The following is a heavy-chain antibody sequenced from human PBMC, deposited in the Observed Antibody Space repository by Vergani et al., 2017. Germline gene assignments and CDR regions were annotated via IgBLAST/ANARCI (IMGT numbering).Heavy chain of an antibody. V-gene: IGHV3-21*01. D-gene: IGHD6-13*01. CDR3: AREGGSSSEVYDF. CDR2: ISSSSSYI. Sequence: EVQLVESGGGLVKPGGSLRLSCAASGFTFSRYGMNWVRQAPGKGLVWVSPISSSSSYIYYADSLKGRFTISRDNAKNSLYLQMNSLRVEDTAVYYCAREGGSSSEVYDFWGQGPLVTVSS. J-gene: IGHJ4*02. CDR1: GFTFSRYG.